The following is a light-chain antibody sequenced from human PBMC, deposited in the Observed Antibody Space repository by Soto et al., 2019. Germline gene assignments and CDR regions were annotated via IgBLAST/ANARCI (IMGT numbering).Light chain of an antibody. J-gene: IGLJ1*01. CDR3: QVWDTITDQYI. V-gene: IGLV3-21*02. CDR1: NVGCKS. CDR2: DAR. Sequence: SYELTQPPSVSVAPGQTARITCGGDNVGCKSVQWYQQKPGQAPVLVLYDARDRPSWIPERFSGSNSGNTATLIISSVEAGDEADFYCQVWDTITDQYIFGSGTKLTVL.